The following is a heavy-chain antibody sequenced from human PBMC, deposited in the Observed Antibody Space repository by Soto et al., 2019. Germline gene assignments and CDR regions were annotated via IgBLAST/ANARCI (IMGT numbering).Heavy chain of an antibody. J-gene: IGHJ6*02. Sequence: ASVKVSCKASGYTFTGYYMHWVRQAPGQGLEWMGWINPNSGGTNYAQKFQGWVTMTRDTSISTAYMALSRLRSDDTAVYYCARYYYDSSGYSYYYYYYGMDVWGQGTTVTVSS. CDR1: GYTFTGYY. CDR3: ARYYYDSSGYSYYYYYYGMDV. CDR2: INPNSGGT. V-gene: IGHV1-2*04. D-gene: IGHD3-22*01.